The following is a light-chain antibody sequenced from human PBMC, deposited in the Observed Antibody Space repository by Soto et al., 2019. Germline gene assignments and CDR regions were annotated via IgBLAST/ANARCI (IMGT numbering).Light chain of an antibody. J-gene: IGKJ5*01. CDR3: QQHGTSPIT. CDR1: QSVSSSY. V-gene: IGKV3-20*01. Sequence: EIVWTQSPGTLSLSPGERATLSCRASQSVSSSYLAWYQQKPGQAPRLLVYGASSRATGIPDRFSGSGSGTDFTLTISRLEPEDFAVYYCQQHGTSPITFGQGTRLEIK. CDR2: GAS.